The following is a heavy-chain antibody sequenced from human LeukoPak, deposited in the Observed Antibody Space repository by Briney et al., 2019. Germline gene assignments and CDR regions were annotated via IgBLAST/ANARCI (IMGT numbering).Heavy chain of an antibody. Sequence: PGGSLRLSCAASGFSFSAYWMHWVRQAPGKGLVWASRINNEGTGTDYADSVRGRSTISRVNVENTLYLQMNSLSADDTAMYYCVRYDVDARRFDYWGQGTLVTVSS. J-gene: IGHJ4*02. CDR1: GFSFSAYW. D-gene: IGHD2-8*01. CDR3: VRYDVDARRFDY. CDR2: INNEGTGT. V-gene: IGHV3-74*01.